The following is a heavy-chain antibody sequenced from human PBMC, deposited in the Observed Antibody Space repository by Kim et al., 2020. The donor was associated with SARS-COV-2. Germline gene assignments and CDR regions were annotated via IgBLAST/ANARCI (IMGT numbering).Heavy chain of an antibody. Sequence: GGSLRLSCAVAGFSFGSYAMNWVRQAPGKGLEWVAFTKCVGGDTFYGDSVKGRFTISRDQSKNTLYLQMNSLKTEDTVVYYCARAFRELKEYLDGWG. CDR3: ARAFRELKEYLDG. D-gene: IGHD2-2*01. CDR1: GFSFGSYA. V-gene: IGHV3-30*02. J-gene: IGHJ6*01. CDR2: TKCVGGDT.